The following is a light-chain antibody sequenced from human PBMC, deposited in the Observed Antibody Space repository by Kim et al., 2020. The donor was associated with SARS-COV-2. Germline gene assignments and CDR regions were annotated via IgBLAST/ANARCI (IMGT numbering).Light chain of an antibody. CDR3: QQYGSSLSFT. Sequence: PGEEGTTPSRTRHSVISSYLAWYQQKPGHDPRRLIYCASSSATGIPDRFSGSGSGTDFTLTISRLEPEDFAVYYCQQYGSSLSFTFGHGTKVDIK. V-gene: IGKV3-20*01. CDR2: CAS. CDR1: HSVISSY. J-gene: IGKJ3*01.